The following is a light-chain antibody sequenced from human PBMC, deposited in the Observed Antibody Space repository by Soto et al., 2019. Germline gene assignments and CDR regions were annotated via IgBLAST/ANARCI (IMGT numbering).Light chain of an antibody. J-gene: IGKJ4*01. CDR3: QQYNDWPPA. CDR2: GAS. CDR1: QSVSSY. Sequence: ETALTQFPATLSLSPGDGATLSCRASQSVSSYLAWYQQKRGQAPRFLIYGASTRATGIPARFRGSGSGTEFTLTIDSLQSEDFAVYYCQQYNDWPPAFGGGTKVDIK. V-gene: IGKV3-15*01.